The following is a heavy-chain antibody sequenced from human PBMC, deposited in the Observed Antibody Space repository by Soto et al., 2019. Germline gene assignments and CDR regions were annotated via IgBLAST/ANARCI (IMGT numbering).Heavy chain of an antibody. CDR3: ARDPFEYSSSSWFDP. CDR2: ISAYNGNT. Sequence: ASVKVSCKASGYTFTSYGISWVRQAPGQGLEWMGWISAYNGNTNYAQKLQGRVTMTTDTSTSTAYMELRSLRSDDTAVYYCARDPFEYSSSSWFDPWGQGTLVTVSS. D-gene: IGHD6-6*01. CDR1: GYTFTSYG. V-gene: IGHV1-18*01. J-gene: IGHJ5*02.